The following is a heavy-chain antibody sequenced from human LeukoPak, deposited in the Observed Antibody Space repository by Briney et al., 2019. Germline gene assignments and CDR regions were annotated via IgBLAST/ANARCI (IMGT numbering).Heavy chain of an antibody. D-gene: IGHD2-2*01. J-gene: IGHJ4*02. CDR3: AKDQRGYCSSTSCLGLFDY. V-gene: IGHV3-33*06. CDR2: IWYDGSNR. Sequence: GGSLRLSCAASGFTFSSYGMHWVRQAPGKGLEWVAVIWYDGSNRYYADSVKGRFTISRDNSKNTLYLQMNSLRAEDTAVYYCAKDQRGYCSSTSCLGLFDYWGQGTLVTVSS. CDR1: GFTFSSYG.